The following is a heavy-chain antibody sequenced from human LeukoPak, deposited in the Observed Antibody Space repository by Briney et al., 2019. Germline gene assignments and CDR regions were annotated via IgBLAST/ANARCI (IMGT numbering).Heavy chain of an antibody. V-gene: IGHV3-23*01. D-gene: IGHD5-18*01. CDR2: ISGSGGST. CDR3: ARGGQVNTPLRLLSDY. J-gene: IGHJ4*02. CDR1: GFTFSSYA. Sequence: GGSLRLSCAASGFTFSSYAMSWVRQAPGKGLEWVSAISGSGGSTYYADSVKGRFTISRDNSKNTLYLQMNSLRAEDTAVYYCARGGQVNTPLRLLSDYWGQGALVTVSS.